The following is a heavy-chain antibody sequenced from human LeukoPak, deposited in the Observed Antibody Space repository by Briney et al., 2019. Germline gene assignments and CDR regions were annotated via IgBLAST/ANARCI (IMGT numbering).Heavy chain of an antibody. J-gene: IGHJ4*02. CDR3: ARVVGASWYINYFDY. V-gene: IGHV4-34*01. Sequence: SETLSLTCAVYGGSFSGYYWSWIRQPAGKGLEWIGEINHSGSTNYNPSLKSRVTISVDTSKNQFSLKLSSVTAADTAVYYCARVVGASWYINYFDYWGQGTLVTVSS. CDR2: INHSGST. D-gene: IGHD6-13*01. CDR1: GGSFSGYY.